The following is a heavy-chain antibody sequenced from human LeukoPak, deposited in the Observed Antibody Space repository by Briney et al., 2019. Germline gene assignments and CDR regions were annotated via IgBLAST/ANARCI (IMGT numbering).Heavy chain of an antibody. J-gene: IGHJ4*02. V-gene: IGHV3-53*01. Sequence: GGSLRLSCAASGFTVSSNYMSWVRQAPGKGLEWVSVIYSGGSTYYADSVKGRFTISRDNSKNTLYLRMNSLRAEDTAVYYCARGLWFGELFPSPFDYWGQGTLVTVSS. CDR2: IYSGGST. CDR3: ARGLWFGELFPSPFDY. D-gene: IGHD3-10*01. CDR1: GFTVSSNY.